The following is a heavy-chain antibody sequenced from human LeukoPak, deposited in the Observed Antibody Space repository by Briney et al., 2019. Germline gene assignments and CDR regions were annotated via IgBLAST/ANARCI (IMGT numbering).Heavy chain of an antibody. Sequence: SETLSLTCAVYGGSFSGYYWSWIRQPPGKGLEWIGGISHSGSTNYNPSPKSRVTMSVDTSKNQFSLKLSSVTAADAAVYYCARDRGNYPLSYFDYWGQGTLVTVSS. D-gene: IGHD1-7*01. CDR2: ISHSGST. V-gene: IGHV4-34*01. J-gene: IGHJ4*02. CDR1: GGSFSGYY. CDR3: ARDRGNYPLSYFDY.